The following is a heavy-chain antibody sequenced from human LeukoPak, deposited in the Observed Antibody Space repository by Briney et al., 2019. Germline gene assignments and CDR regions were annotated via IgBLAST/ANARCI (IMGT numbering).Heavy chain of an antibody. V-gene: IGHV4-34*01. CDR3: SFFFSSRRRHTRSVSAFLLIRSSDL. J-gene: IGHJ2*01. CDR2: ISHSGSI. Sequence: SETLSLTCGVFGGSFSGTYWSWIRQPPGKRLEWIGEISHSGSISYNSSIKSRVTISVDTSKNQVSLRLRSVTAADTAVYYFSFFFSSRRRHTRSVSAFLLIRSSDL. CDR1: GGSFSGTY. D-gene: IGHD2-15*01.